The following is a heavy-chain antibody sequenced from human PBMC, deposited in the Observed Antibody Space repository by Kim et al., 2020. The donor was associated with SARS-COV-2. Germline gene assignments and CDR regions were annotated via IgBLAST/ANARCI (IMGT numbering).Heavy chain of an antibody. CDR1: GFTFSTSG. CDR2: IYSISSHT. V-gene: IGHV3-21*01. Sequence: GGSLRLSCAASGFTFSTSGMNWARQAPGKGLEWVSHIYSISSHTYYADSVRGRFTISRYNPKNTLYLQMNDLRVEDTAVYYCARDLVEPARNSCMAVWG. J-gene: IGHJ6*02. D-gene: IGHD3-16*01. CDR3: ARDLVEPARNSCMAV.